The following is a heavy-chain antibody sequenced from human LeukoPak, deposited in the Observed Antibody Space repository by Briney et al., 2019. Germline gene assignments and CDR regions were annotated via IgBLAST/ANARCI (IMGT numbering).Heavy chain of an antibody. V-gene: IGHV3-33*01. CDR2: IWYDGSNK. D-gene: IGHD3-10*01. CDR1: GCTFTSYG. J-gene: IGHJ6*04. CDR3: ARDSGSYYYYGMDV. Sequence: GRSLRLSCAAAGCTFTSYGRHWFRQAPGKGLEWGSIIWYDGSNKYYTDSVKGRFTISRDNSKHTMYLQMKSLRAEDTAVYYCARDSGSYYYYGMDVWGNGKTVTVSS.